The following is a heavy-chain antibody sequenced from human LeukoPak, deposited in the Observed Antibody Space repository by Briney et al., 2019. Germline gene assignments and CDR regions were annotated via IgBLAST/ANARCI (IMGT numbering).Heavy chain of an antibody. D-gene: IGHD6-13*01. CDR3: ARDRSISAAGDTY. V-gene: IGHV3-74*01. CDR1: GFTFRDYW. Sequence: GGSLRLFWAASGFTFRDYWMHWVRQDTGKGLVWVSRVNRDGSSTSYADSVKGRFTISRDNAKNTLSLQMNSLRAEDTAVYYCARDRSISAAGDTYWGQGTLVTVSS. CDR2: VNRDGSST. J-gene: IGHJ4*02.